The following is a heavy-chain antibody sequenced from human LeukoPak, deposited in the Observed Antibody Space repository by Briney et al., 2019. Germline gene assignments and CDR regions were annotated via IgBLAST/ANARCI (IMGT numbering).Heavy chain of an antibody. CDR2: VSHNGPDK. V-gene: IGHV3-30-3*01. CDR3: ARDDY. CDR1: GFTFSSYT. J-gene: IGHJ4*02. Sequence: GGSLRLSCAASGFTFSSYTMHWVRQAPGKGLEWVAVVSHNGPDKYYADSVKGRFTISRDNSKNTLYLQMSSLRADDTAVYYCARDDYWGQGTLVTVSS.